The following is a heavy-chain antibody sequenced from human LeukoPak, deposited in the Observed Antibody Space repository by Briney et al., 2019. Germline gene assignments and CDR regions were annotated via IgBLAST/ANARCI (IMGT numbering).Heavy chain of an antibody. J-gene: IGHJ6*02. Sequence: SETLSLTCTVSGGSISSSSYYWGWIRQPPGKGLEWIGSIYYSGSTNYNPSLKSRVTISVDTSKNQFSLKLSSVTAADTAVYYCARGYPYYDFWSGYERIGGMDVWGQGTTVTVSS. D-gene: IGHD3-3*01. CDR2: IYYSGST. CDR3: ARGYPYYDFWSGYERIGGMDV. CDR1: GGSISSSSYY. V-gene: IGHV4-39*07.